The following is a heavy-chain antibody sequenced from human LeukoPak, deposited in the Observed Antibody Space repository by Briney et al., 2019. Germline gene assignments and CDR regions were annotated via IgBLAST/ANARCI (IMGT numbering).Heavy chain of an antibody. D-gene: IGHD3-10*01. V-gene: IGHV1-2*04. J-gene: IGHJ3*02. Sequence: GASVKVSCKASGYFFTGYYIHWVRQAPGQGLEWMGRINPNSGGTNFAQKFQGWVTMTRDPSISTAYMELSRLRSEDTAVYYCARDLGLPEVEFPDITMVRGGSPPDIWGQGTMVTVSS. CDR1: GYFFTGYY. CDR3: ARDLGLPEVEFPDITMVRGGSPPDI. CDR2: INPNSGGT.